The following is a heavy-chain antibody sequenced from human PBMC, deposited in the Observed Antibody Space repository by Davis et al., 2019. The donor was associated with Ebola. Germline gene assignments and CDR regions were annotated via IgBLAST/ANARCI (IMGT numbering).Heavy chain of an antibody. Sequence: ASVKVSCKASGYTFTGYYMHWVRQAPGQGLEWMGRINPNSGGTNYAQKFQGRVTMTRDTSISTAYMELSRLRSEDTAVYYCATLWFGELLGMDVWGKGTTVTVSS. J-gene: IGHJ6*04. CDR3: ATLWFGELLGMDV. D-gene: IGHD3-10*01. CDR2: INPNSGGT. V-gene: IGHV1-2*06. CDR1: GYTFTGYY.